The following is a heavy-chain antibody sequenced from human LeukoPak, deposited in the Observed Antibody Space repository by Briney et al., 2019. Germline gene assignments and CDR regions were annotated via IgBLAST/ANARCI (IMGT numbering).Heavy chain of an antibody. V-gene: IGHV4-38-2*01. Sequence: SETLSLICAVSGYSISSGYYWGWIRQPPGKGLEWIGSIYHSGSTYYNPSLKSRVTISVDTSKNQFSLKLSSVTAADTAVYYCARGDFWSGYYPPSWFDPWGQGTLVTVSS. J-gene: IGHJ5*02. D-gene: IGHD3-3*01. CDR3: ARGDFWSGYYPPSWFDP. CDR1: GYSISSGYY. CDR2: IYHSGST.